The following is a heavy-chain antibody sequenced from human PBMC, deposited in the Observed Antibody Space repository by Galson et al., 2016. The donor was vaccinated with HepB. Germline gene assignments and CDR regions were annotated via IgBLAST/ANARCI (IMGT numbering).Heavy chain of an antibody. J-gene: IGHJ4*02. CDR3: AKVHDSSVYFRVWGAYYFDY. CDR1: GFTFSRFA. V-gene: IGHV3-23*01. D-gene: IGHD3-22*01. Sequence: SLRLSCAASGFTFSRFAVSWVRQAPGKGLEWVSFISGNSDSTMYADSVKGRFIISRDNSKNTLYLQMNNLRAEDTAVYYCAKVHDSSVYFRVWGAYYFDYWGQGNLVTVSS. CDR2: ISGNSDST.